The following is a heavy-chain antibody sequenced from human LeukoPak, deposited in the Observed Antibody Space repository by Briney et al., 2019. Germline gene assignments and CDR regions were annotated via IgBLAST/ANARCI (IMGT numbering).Heavy chain of an antibody. Sequence: AASVKLSCKASGYTFTSYGISWVRQGPGQGLEWMGWISAYNGNTNYAQKLQGRVTMTTDTSTSTAYMELRSLRSDDTAVYYCARGPSSGWYNYWGQGTLVTVSS. D-gene: IGHD6-19*01. V-gene: IGHV1-18*01. J-gene: IGHJ4*02. CDR3: ARGPSSGWYNY. CDR2: ISAYNGNT. CDR1: GYTFTSYG.